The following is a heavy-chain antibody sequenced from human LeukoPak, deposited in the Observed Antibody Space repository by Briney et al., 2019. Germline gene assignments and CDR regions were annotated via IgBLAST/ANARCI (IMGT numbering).Heavy chain of an antibody. V-gene: IGHV1-2*02. Sequence: ASVKVSCKASGYTFTSYDINWVRQATGQGLEWMGWMNPNSGGTNYAQKFQGRVTMTRDTSISTAYMELSRLRSDDTAVYYCASSDYKDSSVGAFDIWAQGTMVTVSS. D-gene: IGHD3-22*01. CDR1: GYTFTSYD. CDR2: MNPNSGGT. J-gene: IGHJ3*02. CDR3: ASSDYKDSSVGAFDI.